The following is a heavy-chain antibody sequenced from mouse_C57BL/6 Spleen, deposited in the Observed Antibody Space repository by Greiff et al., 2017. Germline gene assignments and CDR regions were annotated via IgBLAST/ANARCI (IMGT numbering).Heavy chain of an antibody. CDR1: GYTFTSYW. CDR2: IYPGNSDT. D-gene: IGHD2-9*01. V-gene: IGHV1-5*01. Sequence: VHVKQSGTVLARPGASVKMSCKTSGYTFTSYWMHWVKQRPGQGLEWIGAIYPGNSDTSYNQKFKGKAKLTAVTSASTAYMELSSLTNEDSAVYYCTRRPYYGYDGYFDYGGQGTTLTVSS. CDR3: TRRPYYGYDGYFDY. J-gene: IGHJ2*01.